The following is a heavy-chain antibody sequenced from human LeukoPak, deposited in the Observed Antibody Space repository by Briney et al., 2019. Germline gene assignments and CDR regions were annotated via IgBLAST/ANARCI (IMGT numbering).Heavy chain of an antibody. D-gene: IGHD3-9*01. V-gene: IGHV3-66*01. Sequence: GGSLRLSCTVSGFTVRTNYTGWVRQAPGKGLEWVSVIYSSGDTYYADSVKGRFTISRDDSKNTLYLQMNSLRAEDTAVYYCARSYYDILTTSSWGQGTLVSVSS. CDR2: IYSSGDT. J-gene: IGHJ5*02. CDR1: GFTVRTNY. CDR3: ARSYYDILTTSS.